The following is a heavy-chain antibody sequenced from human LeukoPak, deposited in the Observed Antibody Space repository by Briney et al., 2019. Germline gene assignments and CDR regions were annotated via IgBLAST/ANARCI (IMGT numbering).Heavy chain of an antibody. V-gene: IGHV4-31*03. Sequence: PSETLSLTCTVSGGSISSGGYYWSWIRQHPGKGLEWIGYIYYSGSTYYNPSLKSRVTISVGTSKNQFSLKLSSVTAADTAVYYCARDLVVVPARFGMDVWGQGTTVTVSS. D-gene: IGHD2-2*01. CDR3: ARDLVVVPARFGMDV. CDR1: GGSISSGGYY. J-gene: IGHJ6*02. CDR2: IYYSGST.